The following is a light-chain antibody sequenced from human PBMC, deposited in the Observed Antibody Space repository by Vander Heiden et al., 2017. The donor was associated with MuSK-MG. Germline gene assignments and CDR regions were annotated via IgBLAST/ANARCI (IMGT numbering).Light chain of an antibody. CDR2: WAS. V-gene: IGKV4-1*01. CDR3: QQYYSTPYT. J-gene: IGKJ2*01. Sequence: DIVMTQSRDSLAVSLGERATINCKSRQSVLYSSNNKNYLAWYQQKPGQPPKLLIYWASTRESGVPDRFSGSGSGTDFTLTISSLQAEDVAVYYCQQYYSTPYTFGQGTKLEIK. CDR1: QSVLYSSNNKNY.